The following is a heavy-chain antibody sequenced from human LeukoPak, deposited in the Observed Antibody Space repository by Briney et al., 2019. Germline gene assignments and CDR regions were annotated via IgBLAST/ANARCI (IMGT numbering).Heavy chain of an antibody. D-gene: IGHD2-21*02. CDR2: INTYNGNT. Sequence: ASVKVSCKASGYSFSNFGLTWVRQAPGQGLEWMGWINTYNGNTNYAQKLQGRVTMTTDTSTSTAYMELRSLRSDDTAVYYCARVTRPGGDCRHCFDYWGQGTLVTVSS. CDR3: ARVTRPGGDCRHCFDY. CDR1: GYSFSNFG. V-gene: IGHV1-18*01. J-gene: IGHJ4*02.